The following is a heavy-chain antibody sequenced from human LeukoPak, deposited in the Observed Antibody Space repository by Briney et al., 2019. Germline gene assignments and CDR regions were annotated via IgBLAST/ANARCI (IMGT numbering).Heavy chain of an antibody. CDR3: TRDRSMDYGDYIGGNYYYSYGLDV. D-gene: IGHD4-17*01. Sequence: GGSLRLSCAASGFTFSSYAMSWVRQAPGKGLEWVSDINHSGSSTYYADSVKGRFTISRDNAKKSLYLQMNSLRAEDTAVYYCTRDRSMDYGDYIGGNYYYSYGLDVWGQGTTVTVSS. V-gene: IGHV3-23*01. CDR2: INHSGSST. CDR1: GFTFSSYA. J-gene: IGHJ6*02.